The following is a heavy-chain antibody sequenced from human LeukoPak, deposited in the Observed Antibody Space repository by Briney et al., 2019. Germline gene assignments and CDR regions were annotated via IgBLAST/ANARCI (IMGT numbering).Heavy chain of an antibody. J-gene: IGHJ4*02. V-gene: IGHV3-7*05. CDR3: ARDPSDYDFFDY. CDR2: IKQDGSDK. Sequence: PGGSLRLSCASSGFTFSTYWMSRVRQAPGKGLEWVAKIKQDGSDKHYVDSVKGRFTISRDNAKNSLYLQMNSLRAEDTAVYYCARDPSDYDFFDYWGQGTLVTVSS. CDR1: GFTFSTYW. D-gene: IGHD5-12*01.